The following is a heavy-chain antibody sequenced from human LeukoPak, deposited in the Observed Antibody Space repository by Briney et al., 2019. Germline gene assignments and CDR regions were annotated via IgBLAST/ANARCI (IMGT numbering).Heavy chain of an antibody. CDR2: IIPIFGTA. Sequence: SVKVSCKASGGTFSSYTISWVRQAPGHGLEWMGGIIPIFGTANYAQKFQGRVTITADESTSTGYMELNSLRSEDTAVYYCARYSSGWYGAFDIWGQGTMVTVSS. CDR1: GGTFSSYT. V-gene: IGHV1-69*13. D-gene: IGHD6-19*01. CDR3: ARYSSGWYGAFDI. J-gene: IGHJ3*02.